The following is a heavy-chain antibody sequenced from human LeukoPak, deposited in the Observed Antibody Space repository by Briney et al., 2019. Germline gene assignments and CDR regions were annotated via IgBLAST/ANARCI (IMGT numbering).Heavy chain of an antibody. CDR2: IYSGGTT. J-gene: IGHJ5*02. Sequence: PGGSLRLYCAASGFTVSSTYMHWVRQAPGKGLEWVSVIYSGGTTYYADSVKGRFTISRDNAKNSLYLQMNSLRAEDTAVYYCAITTGQTWGQGTLVTVSS. D-gene: IGHD1-1*01. V-gene: IGHV3-53*01. CDR1: GFTVSSTY. CDR3: AITTGQT.